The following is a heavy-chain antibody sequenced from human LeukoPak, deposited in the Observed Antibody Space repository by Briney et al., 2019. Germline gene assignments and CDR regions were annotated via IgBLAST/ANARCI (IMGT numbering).Heavy chain of an antibody. CDR3: ASGYYYDSSGYYNFVY. D-gene: IGHD3-22*01. Sequence: PGGSLRLSCAASGFTFSSYAMSWVRQAPGKGLEWVSAISGSGGSTYYADSVKGRFTISRDNSKNTLYLQMNSLRAEDTAVYYCASGYYYDSSGYYNFVYWGQGTLVTVSS. CDR1: GFTFSSYA. V-gene: IGHV3-23*01. J-gene: IGHJ4*02. CDR2: ISGSGGST.